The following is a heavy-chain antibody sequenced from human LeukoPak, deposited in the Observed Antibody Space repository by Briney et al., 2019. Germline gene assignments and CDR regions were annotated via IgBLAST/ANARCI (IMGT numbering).Heavy chain of an antibody. J-gene: IGHJ6*02. D-gene: IGHD6-13*01. V-gene: IGHV3-30*18. CDR1: GFTFSSYG. CDR2: ISYDGSNK. Sequence: GGSLRLSCAASGFTFSSYGMHWVRQAPGKGLEWVAVISYDGSNKYYADSVKGRFTISRDNTKNTLYLQMNSLRAEDTAVYYCAKDLRIAAAASPLYYYYGMDVWGQGTTVTVSS. CDR3: AKDLRIAAAASPLYYYYGMDV.